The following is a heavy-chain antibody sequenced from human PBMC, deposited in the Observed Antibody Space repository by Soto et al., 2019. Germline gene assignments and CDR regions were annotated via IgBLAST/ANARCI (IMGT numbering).Heavy chain of an antibody. CDR3: AREGGGDFTFGGVIVPGNDAFDI. CDR2: IYYSGST. D-gene: IGHD3-16*02. V-gene: IGHV4-39*02. J-gene: IGHJ3*02. Sequence: QPPGKGLEWIGSIYYSGSTYYNPSRKSRVTISVDTAKNQFSLKLSSVTAADTAVYYCAREGGGDFTFGGVIVPGNDAFDIWGHGTTVTVSS.